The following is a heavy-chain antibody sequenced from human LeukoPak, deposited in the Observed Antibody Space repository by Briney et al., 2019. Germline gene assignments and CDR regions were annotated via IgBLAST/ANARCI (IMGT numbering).Heavy chain of an antibody. J-gene: IGHJ4*02. V-gene: IGHV1-69*13. D-gene: IGHD6-13*01. CDR1: GGTFSSYV. Sequence: SVTVSSKASGGTFSSYVISWVRQAPGKGLAWMGGIIPIFGTANYAQKFQGRVTITADESPSTAYMEPRSLRSDETAVYYCSRDGRIVAGGRGYWGKGTLVTVST. CDR3: SRDGRIVAGGRGY. CDR2: IIPIFGTA.